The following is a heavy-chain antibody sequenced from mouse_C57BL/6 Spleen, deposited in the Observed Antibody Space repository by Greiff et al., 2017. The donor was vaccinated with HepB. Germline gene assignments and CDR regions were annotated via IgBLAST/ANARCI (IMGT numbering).Heavy chain of an antibody. CDR2: ISSGSSTI. J-gene: IGHJ2*01. D-gene: IGHD1-1*01. Sequence: EVQLVESGGGLVKPGGSLKLSCAASGFTFSDYGMHWVRQAPEKGLEWVAYISSGSSTIYYADTVKGRFTISRDNAKNTLFLQMTRLRSEDTAMYYCAIYYYGSSYVDYWGQGTTLTVSS. CDR1: GFTFSDYG. V-gene: IGHV5-17*01. CDR3: AIYYYGSSYVDY.